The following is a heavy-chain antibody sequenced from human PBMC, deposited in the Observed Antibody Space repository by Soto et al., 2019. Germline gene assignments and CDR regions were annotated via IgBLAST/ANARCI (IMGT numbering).Heavy chain of an antibody. J-gene: IGHJ4*02. V-gene: IGHV3-7*01. CDR1: GFTFSNYW. Sequence: GGSLRLSCAASGFTFSNYWMSWVRQAPGRGLEWVASIKQDGGEKYYMDSVKGRFTISKDNAKNSLYLQLNSLRAGDTAVYYCARDSHAHFDYWDQGTLVTVSS. CDR2: IKQDGGEK. CDR3: ARDSHAHFDY.